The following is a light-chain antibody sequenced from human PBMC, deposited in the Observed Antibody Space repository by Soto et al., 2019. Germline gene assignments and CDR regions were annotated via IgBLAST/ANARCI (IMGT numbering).Light chain of an antibody. CDR2: GAS. CDR3: QQYNNRPPFT. V-gene: IGKV3-15*01. Sequence: EIVMTQSPATLSVSPGERATLSCRASQSVSSNLAWYPQKPGQAPRLLIYGASTRATGIPARFSGSGSGPEFTLTISSPQSEDFAVYYGQQYNNRPPFTFGPGTKVDIK. CDR1: QSVSSN. J-gene: IGKJ3*01.